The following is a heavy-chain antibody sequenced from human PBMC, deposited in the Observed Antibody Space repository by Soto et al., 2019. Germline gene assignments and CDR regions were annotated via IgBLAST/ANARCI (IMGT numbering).Heavy chain of an antibody. D-gene: IGHD2-8*02. CDR3: ARDKITGLFDY. V-gene: IGHV4-34*01. CDR1: GGSFSDYY. CDR2: INHSGST. Sequence: PSETLSLTCAVYGGSFSDYYWTWIRQPPGTGLEWIGEINHSGSTNYNPSLKSRVTLSVDTSKNQFSLKLTSVTAADPAVYYCARDKITGLFDYWGQGTLVTVSS. J-gene: IGHJ4*02.